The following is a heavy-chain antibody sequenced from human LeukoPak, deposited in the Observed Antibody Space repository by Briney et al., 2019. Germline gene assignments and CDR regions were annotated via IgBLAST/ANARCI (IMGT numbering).Heavy chain of an antibody. D-gene: IGHD3-22*01. CDR1: GFTFSSYA. Sequence: PGGSLRLSCAASGFTFSSYAMSWVRQAPGKGLEWVSAISGSGGSTYYADSVKGRFTISRDNSKNTLYLQMNSLRAEDTAAYYCAKPDSSGYYFNFDYWGQGTLVTVSS. J-gene: IGHJ4*02. CDR3: AKPDSSGYYFNFDY. V-gene: IGHV3-23*01. CDR2: ISGSGGST.